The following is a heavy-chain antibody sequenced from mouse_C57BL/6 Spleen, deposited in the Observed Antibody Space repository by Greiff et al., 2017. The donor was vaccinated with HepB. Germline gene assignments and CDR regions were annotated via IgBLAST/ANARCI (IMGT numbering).Heavy chain of an antibody. CDR1: GYTFTNYW. CDR2: IYPGGGYT. D-gene: IGHD2-5*01. V-gene: IGHV1-63*01. Sequence: VQLQQSGAELVRPGTSVKMSCKASGYTFTNYWIGWAKQRPGHGLEWIGDIYPGGGYTNYNEKFKGKATLTADKSSSTAYMQFSSLTSEDSAIYYCARRAYYSNYGFAYGGQGTLVTVSA. CDR3: ARRAYYSNYGFAY. J-gene: IGHJ3*01.